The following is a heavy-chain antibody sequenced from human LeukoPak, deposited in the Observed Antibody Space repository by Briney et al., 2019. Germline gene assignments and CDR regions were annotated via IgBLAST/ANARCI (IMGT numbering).Heavy chain of an antibody. J-gene: IGHJ4*02. CDR1: GFTFSRYA. D-gene: IGHD3-10*01. CDR2: ISYADGSYK. V-gene: IGHV3-30*01. CDR3: ARDLKSGGHCQGSGGSFDS. Sequence: GGSLRLSCAASGFTFSRYAMHWVRQAPGKGLEWVASISYADGSYKYYADSVKGRFTISRDSSENTLYLQMNSLRAEDTAVYYCARDLKSGGHCQGSGGSFDSWGQGTLVTVSS.